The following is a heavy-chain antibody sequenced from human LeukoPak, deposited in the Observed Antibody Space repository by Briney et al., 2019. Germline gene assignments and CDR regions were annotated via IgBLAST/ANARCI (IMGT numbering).Heavy chain of an antibody. CDR1: GFPLSSYA. J-gene: IGHJ4*02. V-gene: IGHV3-23*01. CDR3: ARAPVTSCRGAYCYPFDY. CDR2: TSSSDAGT. D-gene: IGHD2-21*01. Sequence: GGSLRLSCAASGFPLSSYAMSWVSQAPGKGLEWVSATSSSDAGTYYADSVRGRFTISRDNSKNTLYLQMNSLRAEDAAVYYCARAPVTSCRGAYCYPFDYWGQGTLVTVSS.